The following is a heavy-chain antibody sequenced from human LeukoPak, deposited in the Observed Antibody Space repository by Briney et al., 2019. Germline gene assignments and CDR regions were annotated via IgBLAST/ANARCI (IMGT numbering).Heavy chain of an antibody. CDR3: VRDRSPPIVGATTGDFDY. CDR1: GFTFSSYA. D-gene: IGHD1-26*01. CDR2: ISYDGSNK. J-gene: IGHJ4*02. V-gene: IGHV3-30-3*01. Sequence: PGRSLRLSCAASGFTFSSYAMHWVRQAPGKGLEWVAVISYDGSNKYYADSVKGRFTISRDNSKNTLYLQMNSLRAEDTAVYYCVRDRSPPIVGATTGDFDYWGQGTLVTVSS.